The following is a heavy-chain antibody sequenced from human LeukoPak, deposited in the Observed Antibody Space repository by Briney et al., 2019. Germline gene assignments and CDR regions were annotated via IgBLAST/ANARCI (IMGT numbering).Heavy chain of an antibody. CDR1: GGSFSGYY. CDR2: INHSGRT. J-gene: IGHJ4*02. Sequence: SETLSLTCAVYGGSFSGYYWNWIRQPPGKGLEWIGEINHSGRTKYNTSLKSRVTISVDTSKNQFSLILSSVTAADTAVYYCARGQFQRDYWGQGTLVTVSS. CDR3: ARGQFQRDY. D-gene: IGHD5-24*01. V-gene: IGHV4-34*01.